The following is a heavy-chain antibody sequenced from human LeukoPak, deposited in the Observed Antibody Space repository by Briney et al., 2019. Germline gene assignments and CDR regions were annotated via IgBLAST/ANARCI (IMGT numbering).Heavy chain of an antibody. CDR2: ISYDGSNK. V-gene: IGHV3-30*18. D-gene: IGHD6-19*01. CDR1: GFTFSSYG. J-gene: IGHJ4*02. Sequence: GSLRLSCAASGFTFSSYGMQWVRQAPGKGLEWVAVISYDGSNKYYADSVKGRFTISRDNSKNTLYLQMNSLRAEDTAVYYCAKTSDSGWYNDYWGQGTLVTVSS. CDR3: AKTSDSGWYNDY.